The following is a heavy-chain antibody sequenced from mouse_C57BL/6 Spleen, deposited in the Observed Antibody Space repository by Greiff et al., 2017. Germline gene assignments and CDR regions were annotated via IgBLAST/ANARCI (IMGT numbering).Heavy chain of an antibody. CDR3: ARDYYCSSYSFAY. V-gene: IGHV1-19*01. Sequence: EVQLQQSGPVLVKPGASVKMSCKASGYTFTDYYMNWVKQSPGKSLEWIGVINPDNGGTSYNQKFKGKATLTVDKSSSTAYMELNSLTSEDSAVYDCARDYYCSSYSFAYWGPGTLVTVYA. D-gene: IGHD1-1*01. CDR2: INPDNGGT. CDR1: GYTFTDYY. J-gene: IGHJ3*01.